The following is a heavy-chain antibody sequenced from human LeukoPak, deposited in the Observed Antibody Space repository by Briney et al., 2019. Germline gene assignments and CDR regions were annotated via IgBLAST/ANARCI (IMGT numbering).Heavy chain of an antibody. J-gene: IGHJ5*02. CDR3: AREVRLNNWFDP. CDR2: ISSSSSYI. D-gene: IGHD1-1*01. CDR1: GFTFSSYS. V-gene: IGHV3-21*01. Sequence: GGSLRLSCAASGFTFSSYSMNWVRQAPGKGREWGSSISSSSSYIYYADSVKGRFTISRDNAKNSLYLQMNSLRAEDTAVYYCAREVRLNNWFDPWGQGTLVTVSS.